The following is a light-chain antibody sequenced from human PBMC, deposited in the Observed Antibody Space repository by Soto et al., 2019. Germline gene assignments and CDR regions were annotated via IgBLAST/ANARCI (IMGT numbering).Light chain of an antibody. Sequence: QSAPIQPASVSGSPGQSITISCTGTSSDVGIYNLVSWYQHYPGRAPKLLLYEVSKWPSGISRRFSGSKSGNTASLTISGLQAEDEADYYCCSYAGSRTWVFGGGTKLTVL. CDR1: SSDVGIYNL. CDR2: EVS. CDR3: CSYAGSRTWV. V-gene: IGLV2-23*02. J-gene: IGLJ3*02.